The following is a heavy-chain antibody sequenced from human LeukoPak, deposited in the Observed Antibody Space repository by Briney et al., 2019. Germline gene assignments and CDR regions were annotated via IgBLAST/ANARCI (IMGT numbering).Heavy chain of an antibody. D-gene: IGHD6-13*01. J-gene: IGHJ4*02. CDR2: IYSGGST. CDR1: GFNVSSNY. CDR3: ARVDSRTAQFDY. V-gene: IGHV3-66*01. Sequence: GGSLRLSCAVSGFNVSSNYLNWVREAPGKGPEWVSVIYSGGSTYYADSVKGRFTISRDNSKNTLYLQMNSLRAEDTAVYHCARVDSRTAQFDYWGQGTLVTVSS.